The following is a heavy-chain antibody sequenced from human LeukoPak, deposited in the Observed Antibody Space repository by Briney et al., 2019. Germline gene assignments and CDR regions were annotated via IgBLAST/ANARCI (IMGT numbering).Heavy chain of an antibody. V-gene: IGHV1-3*03. CDR3: ARAYCSGGSCYDAFDI. CDR2: INAGNGNT. Sequence: GASVKVSCKASGYTFTSYAMHWVRQAPGQRLEWMGWINAGNGNTKYSQEFQGRVTITRDTSASTAYMELSSLRSEDMAVYYCARAYCSGGSCYDAFDIWGQGTMVTVSS. CDR1: GYTFTSYA. J-gene: IGHJ3*02. D-gene: IGHD2-15*01.